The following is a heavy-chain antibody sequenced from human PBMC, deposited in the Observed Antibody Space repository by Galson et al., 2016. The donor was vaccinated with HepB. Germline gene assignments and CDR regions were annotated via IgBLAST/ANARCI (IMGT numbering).Heavy chain of an antibody. Sequence: SLRLSCAAPEFTFSSYAMSWVRQAPGKGLEWVSAIDSSGHSTYYTDSVTGRFTISRDNSKNTLYLQMNSLRYEDTAVYYCAKAATPVFYYHGMDVWGQGTTVTVSS. V-gene: IGHV3-23*01. J-gene: IGHJ6*02. CDR1: EFTFSSYA. CDR2: IDSSGHST. CDR3: AKAATPVFYYHGMDV.